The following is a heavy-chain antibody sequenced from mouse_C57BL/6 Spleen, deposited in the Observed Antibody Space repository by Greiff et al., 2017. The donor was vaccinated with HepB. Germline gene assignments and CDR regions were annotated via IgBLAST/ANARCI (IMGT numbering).Heavy chain of an antibody. D-gene: IGHD4-1*01. J-gene: IGHJ2*01. V-gene: IGHV10-3*01. CDR2: IRSKSSNYAT. CDR1: GFTFNTYA. Sequence: DVQLQESGGGLVQPKGSLKLSCAASGFTFNTYAMHWVRQAPGKGLEWVARIRSKSSNYATYYADSVKDRFTISRDDSQSMLYLQMNNLKTEDTAMYYCVREGAGTYYFDYWGQGTTLTVSS. CDR3: VREGAGTYYFDY.